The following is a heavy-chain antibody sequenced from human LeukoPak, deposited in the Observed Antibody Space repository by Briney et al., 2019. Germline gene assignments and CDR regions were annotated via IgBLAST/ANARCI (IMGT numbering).Heavy chain of an antibody. D-gene: IGHD3-10*01. J-gene: IGHJ5*02. Sequence: SSYAMSWIRQPPGKGLESIGSISYTGNTYSNPSLNSRVTMSVDTSKNQFSLKLSSVTAADTAVYYCARQGTMTRGGYWLDPWGRGTLVTVSS. CDR2: ISYTGNT. V-gene: IGHV4-39*01. CDR1: SSYA. CDR3: ARQGTMTRGGYWLDP.